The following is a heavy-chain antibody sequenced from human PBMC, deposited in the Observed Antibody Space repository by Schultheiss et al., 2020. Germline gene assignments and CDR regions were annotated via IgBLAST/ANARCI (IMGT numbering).Heavy chain of an antibody. CDR2: IYYSGST. CDR1: GGSFSGYY. V-gene: IGHV4-59*01. D-gene: IGHD2-15*01. Sequence: SETLSLTCAVYGGSFSGYYWSWIRQPPGKGLEWIGYIYYSGSTYYNPSLKSRVTISVDTSKNQFSLKLTSVTAEDTAVYYCARDGGGSPKGAFDIWGQGTMVTVSS. CDR3: ARDGGGSPKGAFDI. J-gene: IGHJ3*02.